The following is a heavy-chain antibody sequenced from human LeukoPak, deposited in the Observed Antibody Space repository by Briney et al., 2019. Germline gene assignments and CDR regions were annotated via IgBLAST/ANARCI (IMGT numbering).Heavy chain of an antibody. D-gene: IGHD1-7*01. CDR2: INPSGGST. J-gene: IGHJ6*03. V-gene: IGHV1-46*01. Sequence: ALVKVSCKASGYTFTSYYMHWVRQAPGQGLEWMGIINPSGGSTSYAQKFQGRVTMTRDMSTSTVYMELSSLRSEDTAVYYCAGTRYNWNYGDYYYYYYYMDVWGKGTTVTVSS. CDR3: AGTRYNWNYGDYYYYYYYMDV. CDR1: GYTFTSYY.